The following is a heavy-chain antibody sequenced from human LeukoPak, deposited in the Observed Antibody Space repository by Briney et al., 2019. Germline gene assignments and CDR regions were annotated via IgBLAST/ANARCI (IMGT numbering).Heavy chain of an antibody. V-gene: IGHV4-39*02. J-gene: IGHJ4*02. CDR1: GGSISSSSYY. D-gene: IGHD2-15*01. Sequence: SGTLSLTCTVSGGSISSSSYYWGWIRQPPGKGLEWIGSIYYSGSTYYNPSLKSRVTISVDTSKNQFSLKLSSVTAADTAVYYCARESGVAATHYFDYWGQGTLVTVSS. CDR2: IYYSGST. CDR3: ARESGVAATHYFDY.